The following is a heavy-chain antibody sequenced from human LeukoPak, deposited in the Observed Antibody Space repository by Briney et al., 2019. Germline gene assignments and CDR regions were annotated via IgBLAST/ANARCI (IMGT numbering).Heavy chain of an antibody. Sequence: NAGGSLRLSCAASGFTFSSYSMNWVRQAPGKGLEWVSSISSSSSYIYYADSVKGRFNISRDNAKNSLYLQMNSLRAEDTAVYYCASETGDYPLYCYYYMDVWGKGTTVTVSS. J-gene: IGHJ6*03. V-gene: IGHV3-21*01. D-gene: IGHD4-17*01. CDR2: ISSSSSYI. CDR1: GFTFSSYS. CDR3: ASETGDYPLYCYYYMDV.